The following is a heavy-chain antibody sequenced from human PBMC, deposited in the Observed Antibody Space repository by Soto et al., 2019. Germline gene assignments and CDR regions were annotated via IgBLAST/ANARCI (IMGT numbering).Heavy chain of an antibody. Sequence: QVQLVESGGGVVQPGRSLRLSCAASGFTFSSYGMHWVRQAPGKGLEWVAVISDDGSNKYYADSVKGRFTISRDNSKSTLYLQMNSQRAQNTGVYYCEKDWSESYYLPGAFDFWGQETMVTVTS. J-gene: IGHJ3*01. V-gene: IGHV3-30*18. D-gene: IGHD1-26*01. CDR2: ISDDGSNK. CDR1: GFTFSSYG. CDR3: EKDWSESYYLPGAFDF.